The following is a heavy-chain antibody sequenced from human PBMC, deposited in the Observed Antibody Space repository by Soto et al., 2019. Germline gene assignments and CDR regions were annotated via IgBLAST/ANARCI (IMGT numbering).Heavy chain of an antibody. D-gene: IGHD2-21*02. CDR3: AREVNTVIMPGDTEDYSGLDV. CDR2: INPTVGST. Sequence: ASVKVSCKASGYVFSSSFVHWVRQAPGQGLEWMAMINPTVGSTSYAHNFQGRIAVTRDTSTATVYLDLGSLRSADTAIYYCAREVNTVIMPGDTEDYSGLDVWGQGTTVTVSS. V-gene: IGHV1-46*01. J-gene: IGHJ6*02. CDR1: GYVFSSSF.